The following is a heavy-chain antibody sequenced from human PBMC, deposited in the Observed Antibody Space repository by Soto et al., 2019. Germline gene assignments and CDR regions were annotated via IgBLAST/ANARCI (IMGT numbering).Heavy chain of an antibody. CDR2: ISYDGSNK. D-gene: IGHD6-13*01. V-gene: IGHV3-30*03. J-gene: IGHJ4*02. CDR3: AISWSQDNYFVY. Sequence: QVQLVESGGGVVQPGRSLRLSCAASGFTFSSYAMHWVRQAPGKGLYWVTVISYDGSNKDYADSVKGRFTISRENSRDTLYLQMNSLRTEDTDLYSCAISWSQDNYFVYWGQGTLVTVSS. CDR1: GFTFSSYA.